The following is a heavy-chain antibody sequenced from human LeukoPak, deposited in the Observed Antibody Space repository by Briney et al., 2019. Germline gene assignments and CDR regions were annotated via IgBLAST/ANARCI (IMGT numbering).Heavy chain of an antibody. CDR3: ARVGYDIVYYYYYMDV. CDR1: GGSISSYY. CDR2: IYTSGST. Sequence: KPSETLSLTCTVSGGSISSYYWNWIRQPAGKGLEWIGRIYTSGSTNYNPSLKSRVTMSVDTSKNQFSLKLSSVTAADTAVYYCARVGYDIVYYYYYMDVWGKGTTVTVSS. D-gene: IGHD3-9*01. J-gene: IGHJ6*03. V-gene: IGHV4-4*07.